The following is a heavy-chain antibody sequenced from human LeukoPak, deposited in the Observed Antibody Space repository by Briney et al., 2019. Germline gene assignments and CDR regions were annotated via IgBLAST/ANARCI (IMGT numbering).Heavy chain of an antibody. CDR1: GGSTISNDYY. CDR3: ARGWDIHGIAVAGTNFDY. D-gene: IGHD6-19*01. Sequence: PSETLSLTCTVSGGSTISNDYYWGWIRQPPGKGLEWIGSSHYTGYAYYNPSLKSRVTISVDTSKNQFSLKLTSVTAADTAVYYCARGWDIHGIAVAGTNFDYWGQGTLVTVSP. CDR2: SHYTGYA. J-gene: IGHJ4*02. V-gene: IGHV4-39*07.